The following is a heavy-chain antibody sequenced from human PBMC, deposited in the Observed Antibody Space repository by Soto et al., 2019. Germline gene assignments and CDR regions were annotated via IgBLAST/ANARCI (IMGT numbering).Heavy chain of an antibody. CDR2: ISGSGGST. CDR3: AKDYSGSYYLSSFDY. Sequence: PGGSLRLSCAASGFTFSSYAMGWVRQAPGKGLEWVSAISGSGGSTYYADSVKGRFTISRDNSKNTLYLQMNSLRAEDTAVYYCAKDYSGSYYLSSFDYWGQGTLVTVSS. J-gene: IGHJ4*02. V-gene: IGHV3-23*01. D-gene: IGHD1-26*01. CDR1: GFTFSSYA.